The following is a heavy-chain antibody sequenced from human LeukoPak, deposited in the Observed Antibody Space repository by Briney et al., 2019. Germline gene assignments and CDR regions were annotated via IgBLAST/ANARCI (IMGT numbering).Heavy chain of an antibody. CDR2: IIPIFGTA. V-gene: IGHV1-69*05. Sequence: SVTVSCKASGGTFSSYAISWVRQAPGQGLEWVGGIIPIFGTANYAQKCQGRVTITTDQSTSTDYMELSRLRSEDTAVYYCASPERSSGYYYDYWGQGTLVTVSS. CDR3: ASPERSSGYYYDY. J-gene: IGHJ4*02. CDR1: GGTFSSYA. D-gene: IGHD3-22*01.